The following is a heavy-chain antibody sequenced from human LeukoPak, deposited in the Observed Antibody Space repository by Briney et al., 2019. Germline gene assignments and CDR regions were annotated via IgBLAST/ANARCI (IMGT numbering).Heavy chain of an antibody. D-gene: IGHD5-24*01. CDR1: GYTLTELS. CDR2: FDPEDGET. CDR3: ATRKWLQAYYFDY. J-gene: IGHJ4*02. V-gene: IGHV1-24*01. Sequence: ASVKVSCKVSGYTLTELSMHWVRQAPGKGLEWMGGFDPEDGETIYAQKIQGRVTMTEDTSTDTAYMELSSLRSEDTAVYYCATRKWLQAYYFDYWGQGTLVTVSS.